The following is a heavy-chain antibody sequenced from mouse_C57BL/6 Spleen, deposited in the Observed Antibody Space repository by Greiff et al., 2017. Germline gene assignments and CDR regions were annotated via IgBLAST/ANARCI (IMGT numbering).Heavy chain of an antibody. CDR1: GYTFNDYE. CDR3: TSSYDLDY. Sequence: VQLQQSGAELVRPGASVTLSCKASGYTFNDYEMHWVKQTPVHGLEWIGAIDPETGGTAYNQKFKGKAILTADKSSSTAYMELRSLTSEDSAVYYWTSSYDLDYWGQGTTLTVSS. D-gene: IGHD1-1*01. V-gene: IGHV1-15*01. J-gene: IGHJ2*01. CDR2: IDPETGGT.